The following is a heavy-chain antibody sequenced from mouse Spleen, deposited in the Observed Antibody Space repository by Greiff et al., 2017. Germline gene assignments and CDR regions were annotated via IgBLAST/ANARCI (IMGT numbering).Heavy chain of an antibody. J-gene: IGHJ2*01. CDR3: ARRFSDYDVGLDY. V-gene: IGHV1-69*01. CDR2: IDPSDSYT. D-gene: IGHD2-4*01. Sequence: QVQLQQPGAELVMPGASVKLSCKASGYTFTSYWMHWVKQRPGQGLEWIGEIDPSDSYTNYNQKFKGKATLTVDKSSSTAYMQLSSLTSEDSAVYYCARRFSDYDVGLDYWGQGTTLTVSS. CDR1: GYTFTSYW.